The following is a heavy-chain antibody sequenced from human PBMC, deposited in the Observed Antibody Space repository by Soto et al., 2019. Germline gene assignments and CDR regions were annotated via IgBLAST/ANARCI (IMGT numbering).Heavy chain of an antibody. V-gene: IGHV4-34*01. CDR1: GGSFSGYY. J-gene: IGHJ4*02. CDR3: ARGLGYSSSWYQNPKGDY. D-gene: IGHD6-13*01. Sequence: SETLSLTCAVYGGSFSGYYWSWIRQPPGKGLEWIGEINHSGSTNYNPSLKSRVTISVDTSKNQFSLKLSSVTAADTAVYYCARGLGYSSSWYQNPKGDYWGQGTLVTVSS. CDR2: INHSGST.